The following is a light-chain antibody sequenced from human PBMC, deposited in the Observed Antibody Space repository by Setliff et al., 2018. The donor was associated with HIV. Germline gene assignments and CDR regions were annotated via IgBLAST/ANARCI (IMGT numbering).Light chain of an antibody. V-gene: IGLV2-23*01. CDR2: QAT. J-gene: IGLJ1*01. CDR3: CSNTGSNTFV. CDR1: SNEVERYDL. Sequence: QSALTQPASVSGSPGKSITISCTGTSNEVERYDLVSWYQQHPARAPKLIIYQATRRTAGVSNRFSGSKSGNVASLKISVLQAEDEADYYCCSNTGSNTFVFGTGTKVTVL.